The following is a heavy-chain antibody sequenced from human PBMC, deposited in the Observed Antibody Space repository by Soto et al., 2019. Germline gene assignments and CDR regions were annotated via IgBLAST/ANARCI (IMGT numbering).Heavy chain of an antibody. CDR2: INAGNGNT. D-gene: IGHD3-9*01. Sequence: ASVKVSCKASGYTFTSYAMHWVRQAPGQRLEWMGWINAGNGNTKYSQKFQGRVTITRDTSASTAYMELSSLRSEDTAVYYCARDRYDILTGPSYYYCMDVWGKGTTVTVSS. V-gene: IGHV1-3*01. CDR3: ARDRYDILTGPSYYYCMDV. CDR1: GYTFTSYA. J-gene: IGHJ6*03.